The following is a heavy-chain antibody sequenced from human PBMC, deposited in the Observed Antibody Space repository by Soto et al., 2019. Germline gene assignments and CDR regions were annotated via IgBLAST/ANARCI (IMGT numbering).Heavy chain of an antibody. V-gene: IGHV1-2*02. CDR2: INPNSVGT. CDR3: AREPMVRAAHGFDI. CDR1: GYTFTGHY. D-gene: IGHD3-10*01. J-gene: IGHJ3*02. Sequence: QVQLVQSGAEVKKPGASVKVSCKASGYTFTGHYMHWVRQAPGQGLEGMGWINPNSVGTNYAQKFQGRVTMTRDTSISTAYMELSRLRSDDTAVYYCAREPMVRAAHGFDIWGQGTMVTVSS.